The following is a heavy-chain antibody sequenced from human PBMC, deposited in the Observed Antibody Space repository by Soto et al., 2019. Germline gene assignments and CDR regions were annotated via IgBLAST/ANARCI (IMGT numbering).Heavy chain of an antibody. CDR3: ASSAIGDIVVVPAARFDY. CDR2: IYYSGST. D-gene: IGHD2-2*01. J-gene: IGHJ4*02. CDR1: GGSISSSSYY. V-gene: IGHV4-39*01. Sequence: PSETLSLTCTVSGGSISSSSYYWGWIRQPPGKGLEWIGSIYYSGSTYYNPSLKSRVTISVDTSKNQFSLKLSSVTAADTAVYYCASSAIGDIVVVPAARFDYWGQGTLVT.